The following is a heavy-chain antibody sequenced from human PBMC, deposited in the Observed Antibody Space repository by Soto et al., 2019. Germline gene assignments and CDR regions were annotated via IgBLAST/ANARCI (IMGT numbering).Heavy chain of an antibody. J-gene: IGHJ6*02. Sequence: GALRLSCAASGFTFSNYDMHWVRQVTGKGLEWVSGITTAGDTYYPGSVKGRFTISREKAKNSLYLQMNSLSAGDTAVYYCARELHGGSYGMDVWGQGTTVTVS. CDR3: ARELHGGSYGMDV. V-gene: IGHV3-13*01. CDR2: ITTAGDT. CDR1: GFTFSNYD.